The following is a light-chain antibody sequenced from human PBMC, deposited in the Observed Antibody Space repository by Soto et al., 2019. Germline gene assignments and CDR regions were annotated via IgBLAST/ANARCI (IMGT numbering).Light chain of an antibody. J-gene: IGLJ1*01. CDR3: TSFTSSNTYV. CDR2: DVS. CDR1: SSDVGGYNY. Sequence: QPALTQPASVSGSPGQSITISCTGTSSDVGGYNYVSWYQHHPGKAPKLMISDVSNRPSGVSNRFSGSKSGNTASLTISGLQTEDEADYYCTSFTSSNTYVFGTGTRSPS. V-gene: IGLV2-14*03.